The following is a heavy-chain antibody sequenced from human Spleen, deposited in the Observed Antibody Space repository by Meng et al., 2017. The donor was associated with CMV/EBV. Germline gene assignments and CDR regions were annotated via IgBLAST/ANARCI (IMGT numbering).Heavy chain of an antibody. J-gene: IGHJ4*02. Sequence: GGSLRLSCVASGFTVSSNYMNWVRQAPGKGLEWISGISSGGNTYYADSVKGRFIISRDDSKNTLFLQMNSLRAEDTAVYYCARDGRDRSDYWGQGTLVTVSS. CDR2: ISSGGNT. CDR3: ARDGRDRSDY. V-gene: IGHV3-53*01. CDR1: GFTVSSNY.